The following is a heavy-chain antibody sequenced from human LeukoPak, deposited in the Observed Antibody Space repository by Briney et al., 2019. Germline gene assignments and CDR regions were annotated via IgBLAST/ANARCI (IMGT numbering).Heavy chain of an antibody. CDR2: IYYSGST. CDR1: GVSISSGDYY. D-gene: IGHD4-17*01. J-gene: IGHJ4*02. CDR3: AREREAVTTVYFDY. V-gene: IGHV4-30-4*01. Sequence: PSETLSLTCTVSGVSISSGDYYWSRIRQPPGKGLEWIGYIYYSGSTYYNPSLKSRVTISVDTSKNQFSLKLSSVTAADTAVYYCAREREAVTTVYFDYWGQGTLVTVSS.